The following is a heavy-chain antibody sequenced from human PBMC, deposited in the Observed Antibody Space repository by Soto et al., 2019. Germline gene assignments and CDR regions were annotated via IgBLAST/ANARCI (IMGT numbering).Heavy chain of an antibody. Sequence: QVQLQESGPGLVKPSGILSLTCAVSGGSISSSNWWSWVRQPPGKGLEWIGEIYHSGSTNYNPSLKSRVTISVDKSKNQFSLKLSSVTAADTAVYYCARVATVDTAMEALAGEIDYWGQGTLVTVSS. CDR3: ARVATVDTAMEALAGEIDY. V-gene: IGHV4-4*02. D-gene: IGHD5-18*01. CDR1: GGSISSSNW. CDR2: IYHSGST. J-gene: IGHJ4*02.